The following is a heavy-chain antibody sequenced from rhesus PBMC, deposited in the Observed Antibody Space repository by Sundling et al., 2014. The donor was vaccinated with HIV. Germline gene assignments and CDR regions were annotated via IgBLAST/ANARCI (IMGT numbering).Heavy chain of an antibody. CDR2: IYGRSINT. J-gene: IGHJ4*01. V-gene: IGHV4S10*01. D-gene: IGHD2-2*01. Sequence: QVQLQASGPGLVKPSETLSLTCAVSGGSISDSYRWTWIRQPPGKGLEWIGYIYGRSINTNYNPSLKSRVTVSKDTSKHQFSLNLRSVTAADTAVYYCVGTGILATFDYWGQGVPVTVSS. CDR3: VGTGILATFDY. CDR1: GGSISDSYR.